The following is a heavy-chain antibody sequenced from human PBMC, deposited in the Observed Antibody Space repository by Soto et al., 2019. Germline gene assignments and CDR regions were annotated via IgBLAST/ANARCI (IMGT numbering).Heavy chain of an antibody. V-gene: IGHV1-46*01. Sequence: ASVKVSCKASGFTFTSYYMHWVRQAPAQGLEWMGIINPSGDTTNYAQEFQGRVTMTRDTSASTAYMELSSLRSEDTAVYYCARAMMGPPFDYWGQGTLVTVSS. CDR1: GFTFTSYY. CDR3: ARAMMGPPFDY. J-gene: IGHJ4*02. D-gene: IGHD3-16*01. CDR2: INPSGDTT.